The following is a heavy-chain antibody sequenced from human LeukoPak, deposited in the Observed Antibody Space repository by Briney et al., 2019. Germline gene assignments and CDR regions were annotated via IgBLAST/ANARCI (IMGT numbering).Heavy chain of an antibody. V-gene: IGHV3-33*01. CDR1: GFTFSSYG. Sequence: SGGSLRLSCAASGFTFSSYGMHWVRQAPGKGLEWVAVIWYDGSNKYYADSVKGRFIISRDNSKNTLYLQMNSLRAEDTAVYYCARERDYYGSGTSKSSFDPWGQGTLVTVSS. CDR2: IWYDGSNK. J-gene: IGHJ5*02. D-gene: IGHD3-10*01. CDR3: ARERDYYGSGTSKSSFDP.